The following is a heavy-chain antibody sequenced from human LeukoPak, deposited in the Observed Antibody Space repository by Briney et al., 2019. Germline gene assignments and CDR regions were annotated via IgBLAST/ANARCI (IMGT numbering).Heavy chain of an antibody. D-gene: IGHD5-18*01. CDR3: ARGYRYSYGYYYYYYMDV. CDR2: TYYRSKWYN. CDR1: GDSVSSNSAA. Sequence: SQTLSLTCAISGDSVSSNSAAWNWIRQSPSRGLEWLGRTYYRSKWYNDYAVSVKSRITINPDTSKNQFSLQLNSVTPEDTAVYYCARGYRYSYGYYYYYYMDVWGKGTTVTVSS. J-gene: IGHJ6*03. V-gene: IGHV6-1*01.